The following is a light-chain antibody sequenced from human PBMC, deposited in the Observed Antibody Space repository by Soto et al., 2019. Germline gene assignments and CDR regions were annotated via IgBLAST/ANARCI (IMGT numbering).Light chain of an antibody. CDR1: QNVGGSY. J-gene: IGKJ1*01. CDR3: QLFDSSRT. Sequence: EIVLTQSPGTLSLSPGERATLSCRASQNVGGSYVGWYHQKPGQGPRLVIFGASSRATGIPDRFSGSGSGTDFTLTISRLEPEDFAVYYSQLFDSSRTFGQGTKVDIK. V-gene: IGKV3-20*01. CDR2: GAS.